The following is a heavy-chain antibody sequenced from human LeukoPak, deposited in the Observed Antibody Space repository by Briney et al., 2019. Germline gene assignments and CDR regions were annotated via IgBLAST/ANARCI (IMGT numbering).Heavy chain of an antibody. V-gene: IGHV3-74*01. D-gene: IGHD1/OR15-1a*01. CDR3: AKDLSWNTADR. J-gene: IGHJ5*02. Sequence: GASLRLSCVGSGFNYSNYWMHWFRQASGNGPMWVSRINPDGTTTEYADSVKGRFNISRDNATNLLYLQMNGLRADDTAVYYCAKDLSWNTADRWGQGTLVT. CDR1: GFNYSNYW. CDR2: INPDGTTT.